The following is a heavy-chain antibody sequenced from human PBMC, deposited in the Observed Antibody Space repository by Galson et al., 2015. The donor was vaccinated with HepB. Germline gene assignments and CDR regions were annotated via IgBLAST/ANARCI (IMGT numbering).Heavy chain of an antibody. CDR2: IRYDGRNA. CDR1: GFSFRSYG. Sequence: LRLSCAASGFSFRSYGIHWVRQAPGKGLEWVTFIRYDGRNAYYVDSVKGRFTISRDNSKNTLYLQMNSLRAEDTAVYYCAKGKAAPGHYFDYWGQGTLVTVSS. CDR3: AKGKAAPGHYFDY. V-gene: IGHV3-30*02. D-gene: IGHD6-13*01. J-gene: IGHJ4*02.